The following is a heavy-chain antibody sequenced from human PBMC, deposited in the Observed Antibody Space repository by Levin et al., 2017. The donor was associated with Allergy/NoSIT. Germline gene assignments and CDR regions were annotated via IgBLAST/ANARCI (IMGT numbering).Heavy chain of an antibody. D-gene: IGHD3-16*01. CDR2: INYSGST. CDR1: GSTTSLFY. V-gene: IGHV4-59*01. J-gene: IGHJ5*02. Sequence: RAGGSLRLSCTVSGSTTSLFYWNWIRQTPGKGLEWIGYINYSGSTKYNPSLKSRVTISLDKSKNQFSLLLTSVTAADTAVYYCARDTGGWYFDRWGQGTLVTVAS. CDR3: ARDTGGWYFDR.